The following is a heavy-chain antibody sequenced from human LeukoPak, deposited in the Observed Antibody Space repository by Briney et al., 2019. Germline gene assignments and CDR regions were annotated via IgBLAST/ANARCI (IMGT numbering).Heavy chain of an antibody. V-gene: IGHV4-59*01. Sequence: PSETLSLTCSASGDSISTYYWSWIRQPPGKGLEWIGYIYYSGNTNYNPSLKSRVTISIDTSKNQFSLKLNSGTAADTAVYYCARVGSSCFDSWGQGTLVIVSS. CDR2: IYYSGNT. J-gene: IGHJ4*02. CDR1: GDSISTYY. CDR3: ARVGSSCFDS. D-gene: IGHD6-13*01.